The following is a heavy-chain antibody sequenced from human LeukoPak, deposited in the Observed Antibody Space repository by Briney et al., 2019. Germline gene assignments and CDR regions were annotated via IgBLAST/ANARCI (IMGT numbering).Heavy chain of an antibody. Sequence: PGGSLRLSCAASGFTVSTNYMSWVRQAPGKGLEWVSVIYSGGRTYHTDSVKGRFTISRHNPNNTLYLQMNSLRTEDTAMYYCARGEDTAMLDYWGQGTLVTVSS. CDR1: GFTVSTNY. V-gene: IGHV3-53*04. D-gene: IGHD5-18*01. CDR3: ARGEDTAMLDY. J-gene: IGHJ4*02. CDR2: IYSGGRT.